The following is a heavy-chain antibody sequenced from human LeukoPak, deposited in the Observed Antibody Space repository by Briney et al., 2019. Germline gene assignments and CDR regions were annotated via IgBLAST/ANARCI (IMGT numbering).Heavy chain of an antibody. Sequence: ASVKVSCKASGYTFTSYYMHWVRQAPGQGLEWMGIINPSGGSASSAQKFQGRVTLTGDTSTSTVYMELSSLRSQDTAVYYCARDYHGSGSLTTFDYWGQGTLVTVSS. CDR2: INPSGGSA. V-gene: IGHV1-46*01. J-gene: IGHJ4*02. CDR1: GYTFTSYY. CDR3: ARDYHGSGSLTTFDY. D-gene: IGHD3-10*01.